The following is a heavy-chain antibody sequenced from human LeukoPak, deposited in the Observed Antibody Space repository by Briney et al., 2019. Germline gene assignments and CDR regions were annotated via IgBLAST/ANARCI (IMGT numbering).Heavy chain of an antibody. Sequence: GGSLRLSCAASGCTVSSNYMSWVRQAPGKGLEWVSVIYSGGSTYYADSVKGRFTISRDNSKNTLYLQMNSLRAEDAAVYYCASCRSTQLYWGQGTLVSVSS. CDR1: GCTVSSNY. V-gene: IGHV3-66*02. J-gene: IGHJ4*02. CDR3: ASCRSTQLY. CDR2: IYSGGST. D-gene: IGHD2-2*01.